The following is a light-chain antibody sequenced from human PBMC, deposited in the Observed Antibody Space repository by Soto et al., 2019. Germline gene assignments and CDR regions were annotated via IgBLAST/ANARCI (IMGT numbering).Light chain of an antibody. Sequence: IVMTHSPDSLAVSLGERTTIHCESSRRLLYTSYTKNYLAWYQQKSGQPPKLLLYWASTRQSGVPDRFSGSGSGTHFSLTISRLQAEDVAVYYCQQDSSPPWTFGQGTKVEIK. CDR3: QQDSSPPWT. V-gene: IGKV4-1*01. CDR1: RRLLYTSYTKNY. CDR2: WAS. J-gene: IGKJ1*01.